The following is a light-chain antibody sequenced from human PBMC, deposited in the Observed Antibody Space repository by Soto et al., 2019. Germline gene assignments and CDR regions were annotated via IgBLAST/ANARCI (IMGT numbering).Light chain of an antibody. Sequence: DTVMTQSPDSLAVSLGERGTINCKSSQSVLRSSDNKHYLAWYQQKPGQPPKLLTYWASTRESRVPDRFSGSGSGKDFTLTISSLQAEDVAVYYCQQYSTTPNTFGQGTRLEIK. CDR3: QQYSTTPNT. CDR1: QSVLRSSDNKHY. V-gene: IGKV4-1*01. J-gene: IGKJ5*01. CDR2: WAS.